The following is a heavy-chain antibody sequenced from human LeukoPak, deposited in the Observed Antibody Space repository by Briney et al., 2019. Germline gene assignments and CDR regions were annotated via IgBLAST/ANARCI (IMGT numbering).Heavy chain of an antibody. V-gene: IGHV3-66*01. J-gene: IGHJ4*02. CDR1: GFTVSSNY. CDR3: ARVRGAKDY. CDR2: IYSGGST. Sequence: GGSLGLSCAASGFTVSSNYMSWVRQAPGKGLEWVSVIYSGGSTYYADSVKGRFTISRDSSKNTLYLQMNSLRAEDTAVYYCARVRGAKDYWGQGTLVTVSS. D-gene: IGHD1-26*01.